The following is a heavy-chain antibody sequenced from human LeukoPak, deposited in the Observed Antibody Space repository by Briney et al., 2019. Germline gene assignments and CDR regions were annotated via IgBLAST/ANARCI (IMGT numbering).Heavy chain of an antibody. J-gene: IGHJ5*02. CDR3: AREPDNWFDP. Sequence: GGSLRLSCAASGFTFNRFLMSWVRQAPGKGLEWVANIKQEGTEKFYVDSVKGRFTISRDNAKNSLYLQMNGLRAEDTAVYYCAREPDNWFDPWGEGTLVTVSS. V-gene: IGHV3-7*01. CDR2: IKQEGTEK. CDR1: GFTFNRFL.